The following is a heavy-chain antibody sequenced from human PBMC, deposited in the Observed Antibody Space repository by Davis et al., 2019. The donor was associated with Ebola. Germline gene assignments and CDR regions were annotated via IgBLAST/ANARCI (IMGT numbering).Heavy chain of an antibody. D-gene: IGHD5-12*01. Sequence: ESLKISCAASGFTFSSYSMNWIRQPPGKGLEWIGYIYYSGSTNYNPSLKSRVTISVDTSKNQFSLKLSSVTAADTAVYYCAGHIVATLFDYWGQGTLVTVSS. CDR1: GFTFSSYS. V-gene: IGHV4-59*01. J-gene: IGHJ4*02. CDR2: IYYSGST. CDR3: AGHIVATLFDY.